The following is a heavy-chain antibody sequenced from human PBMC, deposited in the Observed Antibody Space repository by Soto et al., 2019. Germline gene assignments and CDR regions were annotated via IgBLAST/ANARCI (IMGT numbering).Heavy chain of an antibody. CDR2: IYYSGST. V-gene: IGHV4-39*01. Sequence: PSETLSLTCNVSGASISSGVYYWGWIRQPPGKGLEWIGSIYYSGSTYYNPSLKSRVTISVDTSKNQFSLKLSSVTAADAAVYYCARLDYYYYMDVWGKGTTVTVSS. CDR3: ARLDYYYYMDV. CDR1: GASISSGVYY. J-gene: IGHJ6*03.